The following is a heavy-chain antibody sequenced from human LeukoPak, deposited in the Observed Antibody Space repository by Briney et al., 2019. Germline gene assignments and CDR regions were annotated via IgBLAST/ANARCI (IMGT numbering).Heavy chain of an antibody. Sequence: PSETLSLTCTVSGGSISRSSYYWGWIRQPPGKGLEWIGSIYHSGTTYYNPSLKSRVTISVDTSKNQFSLKLSSVTAPDTAVYYCARDPVTSPYNWFDPWGQGTLVTVSS. CDR3: ARDPVTSPYNWFDP. D-gene: IGHD2-21*02. V-gene: IGHV4-39*01. CDR1: GGSISRSSYY. J-gene: IGHJ5*02. CDR2: IYHSGTT.